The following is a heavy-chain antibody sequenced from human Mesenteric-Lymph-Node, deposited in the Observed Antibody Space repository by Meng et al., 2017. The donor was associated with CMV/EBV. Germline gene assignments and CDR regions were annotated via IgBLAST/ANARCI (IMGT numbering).Heavy chain of an antibody. CDR2: IRFDGTEE. Sequence: GGSLRLSCTASGFTFSSYGMHWVRQAPGKGLEWVAFIRFDGTEEDYADSVKGRFTISRDNSNNTLYLQMNSLRAEDTAVYYCAKDLSPYDFWSGYYYYYGMDVWGQGTTVTVSS. CDR1: GFTFSSYG. J-gene: IGHJ6*02. CDR3: AKDLSPYDFWSGYYYYYGMDV. D-gene: IGHD3-3*01. V-gene: IGHV3-30*02.